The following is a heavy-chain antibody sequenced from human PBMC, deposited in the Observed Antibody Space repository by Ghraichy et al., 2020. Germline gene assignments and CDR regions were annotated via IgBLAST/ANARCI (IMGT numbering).Heavy chain of an antibody. CDR3: ARGTSSGWRPPDF. V-gene: IGHV3-23*01. D-gene: IGHD6-19*01. CDR1: GFTFSSYS. CDR2: ISVGGTT. J-gene: IGHJ4*02. Sequence: SCAASGFTFSSYSMTWVRQAPGKGLEWVSGISVGGTTVYADSVKGRFTISRDNSKNTLCLQMNSLRAEDTAVYYCARGTSSGWRPPDFWGQGTLVTVSS.